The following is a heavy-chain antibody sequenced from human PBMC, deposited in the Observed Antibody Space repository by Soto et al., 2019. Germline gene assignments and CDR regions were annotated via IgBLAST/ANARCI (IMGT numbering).Heavy chain of an antibody. V-gene: IGHV3-30-3*01. Sequence: QPGGSLRLSCAASGFTFSSYAMHWVRQAPGKGLEWVAVISYDGSNKYYADSVKGRFTISRDNSKNTLYLQMNSLRAEDTAVYYCARGLVVTDWFDPWGQGPLVTVSS. CDR1: GFTFSSYA. D-gene: IGHD2-15*01. CDR2: ISYDGSNK. CDR3: ARGLVVTDWFDP. J-gene: IGHJ5*02.